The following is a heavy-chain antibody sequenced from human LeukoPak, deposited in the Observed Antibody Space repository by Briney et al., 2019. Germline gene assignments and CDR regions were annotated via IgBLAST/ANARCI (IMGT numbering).Heavy chain of an antibody. D-gene: IGHD6-19*01. Sequence: PSETLSLTCTVSGGSISSYYWSWIRQPPGKGLEWIAYIYSSGSSNYNPSLKSRVTISVDTSKNQFSLRLNSVTAADTAVYFCARSLAVAGYSYYYYLDVWGTGTTVAVSS. CDR1: GGSISSYY. V-gene: IGHV4-59*01. J-gene: IGHJ6*03. CDR2: IYSSGSS. CDR3: ARSLAVAGYSYYYYLDV.